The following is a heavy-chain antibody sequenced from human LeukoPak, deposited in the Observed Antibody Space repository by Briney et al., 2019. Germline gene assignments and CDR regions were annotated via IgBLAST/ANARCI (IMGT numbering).Heavy chain of an antibody. D-gene: IGHD3-22*01. CDR2: IYYSGST. J-gene: IGHJ4*02. V-gene: IGHV4-61*01. CDR1: GGSVSSGSYY. Sequence: SETLSLTCTVSGGSVSSGSYYWSWIRQPPGKGLEWIGYIYYSGSTNYNPSLKSRVTISVDTSKNQFSLKLSSVTAADTAVYYCARGRKGVVVVITRGYYFDYWGQGTLVTVSS. CDR3: ARGRKGVVVVITRGYYFDY.